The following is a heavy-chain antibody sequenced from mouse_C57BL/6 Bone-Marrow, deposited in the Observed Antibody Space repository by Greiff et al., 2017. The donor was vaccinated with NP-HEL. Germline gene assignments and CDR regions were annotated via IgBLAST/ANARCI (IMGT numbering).Heavy chain of an antibody. V-gene: IGHV1-69*01. CDR1: GYTFTSYW. D-gene: IGHD2-4*01. CDR3: ARGGYYDYAWFAY. J-gene: IGHJ3*01. Sequence: VQLQQPGAELVMPGASVKLSCKASGYTFTSYWMHWVKQRPGQGLEWIGEIDPSDSYTNYNQKFKGKSTLTVDKSSSTAYMQLSSLTSEDSAVYYCARGGYYDYAWFAYWGQGTLVTVSA. CDR2: IDPSDSYT.